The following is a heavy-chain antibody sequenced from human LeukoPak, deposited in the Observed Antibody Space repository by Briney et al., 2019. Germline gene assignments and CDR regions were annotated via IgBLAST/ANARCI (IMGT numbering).Heavy chain of an antibody. V-gene: IGHV3-7*01. J-gene: IGHJ4*02. Sequence: GGSLRLSCAASGFTFSSYAMSWVRQAPGKGLEWVANIKQDGSEKYYVDSVKGRFTISRDNAKNSLYLQMNSLRAEDTAVYYCARAKGIAVAVDYWGQGTLVTVSS. D-gene: IGHD6-19*01. CDR3: ARAKGIAVAVDY. CDR1: GFTFSSYA. CDR2: IKQDGSEK.